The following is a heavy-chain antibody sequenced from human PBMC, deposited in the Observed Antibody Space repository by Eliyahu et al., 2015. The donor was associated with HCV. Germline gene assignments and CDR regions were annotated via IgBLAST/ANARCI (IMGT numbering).Heavy chain of an antibody. J-gene: IGHJ4*02. D-gene: IGHD1-26*01. CDR1: GYTFTAFY. V-gene: IGHV1-2*02. CDR3: TRPQVGTTREDN. Sequence: QVQLVQSGAEVKKPGASVKVACRTSGYTFTAFYLHWVRQAPGQGLEWMGWINPNSDATFYKEKFQGRVTMTIDTSTATAYMELTTLRSDDTAIYYCTRPQVGTTREDNWVQGTLVIVSS. CDR2: INPNSDAT.